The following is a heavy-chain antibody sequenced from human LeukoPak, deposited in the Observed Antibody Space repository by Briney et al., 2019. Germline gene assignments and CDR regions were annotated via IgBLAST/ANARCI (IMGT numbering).Heavy chain of an antibody. J-gene: IGHJ5*02. CDR2: IYYSGST. V-gene: IGHV4-31*03. D-gene: IGHD2-2*02. CDR3: ARAHRYCSSTSCYTWFNP. CDR1: GGSISSGGYY. Sequence: SETLSLTCTVSGGSISSGGYYWSWIRQHPGKGLEWIGYIYYSGSTYYNPSLKSRVTISVDTSKNQFSLKLSSMTAADTAVYYCARAHRYCSSTSCYTWFNPWGQGTLVTVS.